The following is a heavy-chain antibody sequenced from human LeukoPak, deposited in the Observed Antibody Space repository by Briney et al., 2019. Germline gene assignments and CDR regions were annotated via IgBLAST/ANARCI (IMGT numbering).Heavy chain of an antibody. CDR3: ARDGGSAWFLDY. V-gene: IGHV3-21*01. Sequence: GGSLRLSCAASGFIFSRNSMNRVRQAPGKGLEWVSSISSSSSYIYYADSVKGRFTISRDNAKNSLYLQMNSLRAEDTAVYYCARDGGSAWFLDYWGQGTLVTVSS. CDR1: GFIFSRNS. CDR2: ISSSSSYI. J-gene: IGHJ4*02. D-gene: IGHD6-19*01.